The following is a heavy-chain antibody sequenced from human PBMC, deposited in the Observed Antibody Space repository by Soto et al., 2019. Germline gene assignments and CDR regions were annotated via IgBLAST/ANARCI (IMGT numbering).Heavy chain of an antibody. V-gene: IGHV5-10-1*01. D-gene: IGHD2-8*01. Sequence: PGESLKISCKGSVYSFTSYWISWLLQIPGKGLEWMGRIDPSDSYTNYSPSFQGHVTISADKSISTAYLQWSSLKASDTAMYYCARHHPAYCTNGVCFRYSAYGTDVWGKGTRVTVSS. CDR2: IDPSDSYT. CDR1: VYSFTSYW. CDR3: ARHHPAYCTNGVCFRYSAYGTDV. J-gene: IGHJ6*04.